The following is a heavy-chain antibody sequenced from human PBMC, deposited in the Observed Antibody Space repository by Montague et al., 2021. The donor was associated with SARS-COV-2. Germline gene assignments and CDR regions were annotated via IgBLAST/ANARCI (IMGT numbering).Heavy chain of an antibody. CDR2: XDWDDEK. D-gene: IGHD5-18*01. V-gene: IGHV2-70*01. Sequence: PALVKPTQTLTLTCTLAGFSLSTSGIGVSWIRQTPGKGLEWVALXDWDDEKYFSTALKTRLTISKDTAKNEVVLTMTNMDPVDTATYYCARLPVSGTALDHHYYYHGMDVWGQETTVPVSS. CDR1: GFSLSTSGIG. J-gene: IGHJ6*02. CDR3: ARLPVSGTALDHHYYYHGMDV.